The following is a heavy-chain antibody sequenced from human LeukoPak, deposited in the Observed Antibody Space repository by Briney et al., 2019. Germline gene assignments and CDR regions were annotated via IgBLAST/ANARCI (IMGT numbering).Heavy chain of an antibody. CDR1: GGSFSGYY. J-gene: IGHJ6*02. D-gene: IGHD2-2*01. CDR2: INHRVST. CDR3: ARDLCSSNSSYGIDV. V-gene: IGHV4-34*01. Sequence: SETLSLTCGVYGGSFSGYYWRWIRQPPGKGLEWIGEINHRVSTNYTPSLKSRVTISKDTSKNQFSLKLNSVTAADTAVYYCARDLCSSNSSYGIDVWGQGTTVTVSS.